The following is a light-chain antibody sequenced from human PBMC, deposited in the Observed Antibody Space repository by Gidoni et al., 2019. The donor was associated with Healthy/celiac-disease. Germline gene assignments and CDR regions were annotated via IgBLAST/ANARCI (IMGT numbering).Light chain of an antibody. CDR2: AAS. J-gene: IGKJ4*01. CDR1: QSISSY. CDR3: QQGYSTPLT. V-gene: IGKV1-39*01. Sequence: DILMITSPSSLSAAVGDRVTITCRASQSISSYLNWYQQKPGKAPKLLIYAASSLQGGVPSRFSGRGSGTDFTLTISRLQAEDVATYYCQQGYSTPLTFGRGTKVEIK.